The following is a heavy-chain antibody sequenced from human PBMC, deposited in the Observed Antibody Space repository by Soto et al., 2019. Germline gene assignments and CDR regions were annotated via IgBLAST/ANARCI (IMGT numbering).Heavy chain of an antibody. J-gene: IGHJ4*02. V-gene: IGHV3-23*01. CDR3: AKFFVETGSNSGWPWSFRY. D-gene: IGHD6-25*01. CDR1: GFTVSNYA. CDR2: ISGSGGTT. Sequence: EVQLLESGGGLVQPGRSLRLSCAASGFTVSNYAMSWVRQAPGQGLDWVSAISGSGGTTYYADSVKGRFTSSRDNSKNTLFLQMNSLRAEDAALYYCAKFFVETGSNSGWPWSFRYWGQGTLVTVSS.